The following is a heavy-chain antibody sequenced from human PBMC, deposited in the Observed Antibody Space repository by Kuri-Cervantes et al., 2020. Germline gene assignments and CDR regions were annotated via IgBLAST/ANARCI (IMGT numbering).Heavy chain of an antibody. J-gene: IGHJ6*02. CDR2: ISSSSSYI. CDR3: ARDFGDNWNYFAYYGMDV. D-gene: IGHD1-7*01. Sequence: GGSLRLSCTASGFSFSSYWMSWVRQAPGKGLEWVSSISSSSSYIYYADSVKGRFTISRDNAKNSLYLQMNSLRAEDTAVYYCARDFGDNWNYFAYYGMDVWGQGTTVTVSS. V-gene: IGHV3-21*01. CDR1: GFSFSSYW.